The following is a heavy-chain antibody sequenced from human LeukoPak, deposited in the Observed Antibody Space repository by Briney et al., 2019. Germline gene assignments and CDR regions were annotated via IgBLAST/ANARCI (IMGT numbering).Heavy chain of an antibody. CDR3: ARGRYYFDY. Sequence: PGGSLRLSCTASGFTFSSYAMHWVRQAPGKGLEWVTFIRYDGDNKYYAHSLKGRFTISRDNSKNALYLQMNSLRAEDTAVYYCARGRYYFDYWGQGTLVTVSS. J-gene: IGHJ4*02. V-gene: IGHV3-30*02. CDR1: GFTFSSYA. CDR2: IRYDGDNK.